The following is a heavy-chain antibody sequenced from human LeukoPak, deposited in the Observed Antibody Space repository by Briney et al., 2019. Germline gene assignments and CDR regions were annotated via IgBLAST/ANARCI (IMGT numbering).Heavy chain of an antibody. J-gene: IGHJ4*02. V-gene: IGHV5-51*01. CDR2: FYPGDSDT. CDR3: ARRRLVTATKEYFDY. Sequence: GESLKISCNGSGSDFTSNWNGWVRPMPGKGLEWMGIFYPGDSDTRYSPSFQGQVTISADKSISTAYLQYSGLKASDYGIYYCARRRLVTATKEYFDYWGQGTLVTVSS. D-gene: IGHD2-15*01. CDR1: GSDFTSNW.